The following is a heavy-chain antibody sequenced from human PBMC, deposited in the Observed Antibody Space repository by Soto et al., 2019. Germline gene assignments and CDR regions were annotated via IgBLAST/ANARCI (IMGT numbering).Heavy chain of an antibody. CDR1: GFTFGDRA. Sequence: EVQLLESGGGLVQPGGSLRLSCVASGFTFGDRAMGWVRQTPGRGLQWVAAIIGGPANRAYYTESVKGRFTISRDNSKSTLYLQMNRLRAGDTAVYYCAKEKMEQWLVGGYFENWGQGALVTVSS. CDR3: AKEKMEQWLVGGYFEN. CDR2: IIGGPANRA. V-gene: IGHV3-23*01. D-gene: IGHD6-19*01. J-gene: IGHJ4*02.